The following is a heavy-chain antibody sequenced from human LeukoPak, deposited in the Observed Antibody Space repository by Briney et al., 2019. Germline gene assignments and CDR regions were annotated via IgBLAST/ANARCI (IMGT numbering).Heavy chain of an antibody. Sequence: SETLSLTCTVSGVSISGYYWSWIRQPPGKGLEWIAYIYHSGSTNCNPSLKSRVTISVDTSKNQFSLKPTSVAAADSAVYYCARYVSSGLDCWGQGTLVTVSS. CDR3: ARYVSSGLDC. D-gene: IGHD6-19*01. V-gene: IGHV4-59*01. CDR2: IYHSGST. CDR1: GVSISGYY. J-gene: IGHJ4*02.